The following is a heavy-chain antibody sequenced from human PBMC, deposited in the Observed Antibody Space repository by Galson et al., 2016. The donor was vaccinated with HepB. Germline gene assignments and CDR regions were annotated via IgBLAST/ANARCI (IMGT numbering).Heavy chain of an antibody. V-gene: IGHV1-46*01. J-gene: IGHJ4*02. CDR1: GYTFSNYF. CDR3: ARVGAEMATMDY. Sequence: SVKVSCKASGYTFSNYFMHWVRQAPGQGPEWMGIINPRGGATDYAQKFQGRVSMTRDTSTSTVYMELSSLTSEDTAVYYCARVGAEMATMDYWGQGTLVIVSS. CDR2: INPRGGAT. D-gene: IGHD5-24*01.